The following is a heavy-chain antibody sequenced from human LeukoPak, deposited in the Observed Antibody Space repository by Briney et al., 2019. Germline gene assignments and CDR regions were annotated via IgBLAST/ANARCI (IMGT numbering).Heavy chain of an antibody. J-gene: IGHJ4*02. V-gene: IGHV3-48*02. CDR2: VSDTGNI. CDR3: ARDGLHTAHFDY. D-gene: IGHD5-18*01. CDR1: GFTFSSFT. Sequence: GESLRLSCAASGFTFSSFTMNWVRQAPGKGLEWVSTVSDTGNIHYSDSVKGRFTISRDNAKNSLYLQMNSLRDEDTAVYYCARDGLHTAHFDYWGQGTLVTVSS.